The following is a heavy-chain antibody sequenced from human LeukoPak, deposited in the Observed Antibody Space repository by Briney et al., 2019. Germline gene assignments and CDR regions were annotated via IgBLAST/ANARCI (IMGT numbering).Heavy chain of an antibody. CDR2: ISYDGSNK. CDR3: AREYDVIDV. D-gene: IGHD3-16*01. V-gene: IGHV3-30*03. J-gene: IGHJ3*01. Sequence: GRSLRLSCAASGFTFSSYGMHWVRQAPGKGLEWVAVISYDGSNKYYADSVKGRFTISRDNSKNTLYLQMNSLRAEDTAVYYCAREYDVIDVWGQGTMVTVSS. CDR1: GFTFSSYG.